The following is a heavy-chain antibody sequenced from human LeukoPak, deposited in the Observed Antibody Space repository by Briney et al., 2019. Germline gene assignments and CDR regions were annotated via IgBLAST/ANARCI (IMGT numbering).Heavy chain of an antibody. V-gene: IGHV4-39*01. CDR1: GGSISSSSYY. J-gene: IGHJ4*02. CDR3: VRLTATVTPSFDY. D-gene: IGHD4-17*01. CDR2: IYYSGST. Sequence: SETLSLTCSVSGGSISSSSYYWGWIRQPPGKGLEWIGSIYYSGSTYYNPSLKSRVTISVDTSRNQFSLKLSSVTAADTAVYYCVRLTATVTPSFDYWGQGTLVTVSS.